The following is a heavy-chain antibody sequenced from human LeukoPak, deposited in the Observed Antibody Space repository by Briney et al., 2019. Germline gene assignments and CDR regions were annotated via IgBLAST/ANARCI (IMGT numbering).Heavy chain of an antibody. CDR3: ARGPGMATGEAFDI. V-gene: IGHV4-61*02. Sequence: SETLSLTCTVSGGSIGSGTYYWSWIRQPAGKGLEWIGRIYSSGSTNYHSYLKSRVSMSIDTSKNQFSPNLSSVTAADTALYYCARGPGMATGEAFDIWGQGTVVAVSS. CDR2: IYSSGST. J-gene: IGHJ3*02. D-gene: IGHD5-24*01. CDR1: GGSIGSGTYY.